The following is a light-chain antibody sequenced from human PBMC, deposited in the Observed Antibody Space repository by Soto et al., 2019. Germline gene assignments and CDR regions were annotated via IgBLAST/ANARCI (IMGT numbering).Light chain of an antibody. CDR2: GAS. Sequence: EIVMTQSPATLSVSPGEIATLSCRASQSVSSNFAWYQQKPGQAPRLLIYGASSRATGIPDRFSGTGSETDFTLTISRLEPEDFAVYYCQQYDNSPITFGQGTRLEI. CDR3: QQYDNSPIT. CDR1: QSVSSN. J-gene: IGKJ5*01. V-gene: IGKV3-20*01.